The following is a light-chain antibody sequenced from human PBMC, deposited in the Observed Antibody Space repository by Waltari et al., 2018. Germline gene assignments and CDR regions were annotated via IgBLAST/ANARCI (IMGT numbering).Light chain of an antibody. CDR3: CSYAGSSTPYV. V-gene: IGLV2-23*02. Sequence: QSALTQPASVSGSPGPSITISCTGTSSDVGSYNLFSWYRQHPGKAPKLLIYEVSKRPSGVSNRFSGSKSGNAASLTISGLQAEDEADYYCCSYAGSSTPYVFGTGTKVTVL. J-gene: IGLJ1*01. CDR2: EVS. CDR1: SSDVGSYNL.